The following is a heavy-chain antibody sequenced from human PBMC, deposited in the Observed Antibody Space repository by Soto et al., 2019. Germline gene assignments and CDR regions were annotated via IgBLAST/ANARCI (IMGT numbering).Heavy chain of an antibody. Sequence: GESLKISCKGSGNSFTSDGIGWVRQMPGKGLEWMGIIYPGDSDTRYSPSFQGQVTISADKSISTAYLQWSSLKASDTAMYYCARRSTGSSWELDYWGQGTLVTVSS. CDR3: ARRSTGSSWELDY. V-gene: IGHV5-51*01. J-gene: IGHJ4*02. CDR1: GNSFTSDG. CDR2: IYPGDSDT. D-gene: IGHD6-13*01.